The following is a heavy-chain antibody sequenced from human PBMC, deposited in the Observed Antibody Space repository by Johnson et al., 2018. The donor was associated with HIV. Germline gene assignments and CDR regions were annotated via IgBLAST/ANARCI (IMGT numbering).Heavy chain of an antibody. CDR2: IWYDGSNK. V-gene: IGHV3-33*06. CDR1: GFPFSSYA. J-gene: IGHJ3*02. Sequence: QVQLVESGGGVVQPGRSLRLSCAASGFPFSSYAMHWVRQAPGKGLEWVAVIWYDGSNKYYADSVKGRFTISRDNSKNTLYLQMNSLRAEDTAVYYCAKDSNRGELLQDAFDIWGQGTMVTVSS. CDR3: AKDSNRGELLQDAFDI. D-gene: IGHD1-26*01.